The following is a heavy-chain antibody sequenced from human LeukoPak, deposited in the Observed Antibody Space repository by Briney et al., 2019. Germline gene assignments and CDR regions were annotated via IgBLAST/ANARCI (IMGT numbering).Heavy chain of an antibody. CDR3: TTVNPSGYYYGMDV. V-gene: IGHV3-15*01. CDR1: GFTFSNAW. D-gene: IGHD3-3*01. CDR2: IKSKTDDGTT. Sequence: PGGSLRLSCAASGFTFSNAWMSWVRQAPGKGLEWVGRIKSKTDDGTTDYAAPVKGRFTISRDDSKNTLYLQMNSLKTEDTAVYYCTTVNPSGYYYGMDVWGKGTTVTVSS. J-gene: IGHJ6*04.